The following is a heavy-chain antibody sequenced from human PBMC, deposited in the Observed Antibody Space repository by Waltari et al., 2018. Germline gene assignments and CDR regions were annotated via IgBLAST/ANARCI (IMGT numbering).Heavy chain of an antibody. J-gene: IGHJ4*02. CDR1: GYSISSGYY. D-gene: IGHD1-26*01. V-gene: IGHV4-38-2*01. CDR3: ARTWDPYYFDY. CDR2: IYHSGST. Sequence: QVQLQESGPGLVKPSETLSLTCAVSGYSISSGYYWGWIRQPPGKGLEWIGSIYHSGSTYYNPSLMSRVTISVDTSKNQFSLKLSSVTAADTAVYYCARTWDPYYFDYWGQGTLVTVSS.